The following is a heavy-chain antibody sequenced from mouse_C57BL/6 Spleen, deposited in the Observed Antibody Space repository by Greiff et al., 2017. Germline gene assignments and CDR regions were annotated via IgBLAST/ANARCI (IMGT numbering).Heavy chain of an antibody. CDR1: GFNIKDYY. CDR2: FDPEDGDT. D-gene: IGHD1-1*01. V-gene: IGHV14-1*01. Sequence: VQLKESGAELVRPGASVKLSCTASGFNIKDYYMHWVKQRPEQGLEWIGRFDPEDGDTEYAPKFQGKATMTADTSSNTAYLQLSSLTSEDTAVYYCTTSITTVVGGFDYWGQGTTLTVSS. CDR3: TTSITTVVGGFDY. J-gene: IGHJ2*01.